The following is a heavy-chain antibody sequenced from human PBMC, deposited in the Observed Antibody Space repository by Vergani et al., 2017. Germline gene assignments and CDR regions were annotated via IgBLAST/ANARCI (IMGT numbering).Heavy chain of an antibody. CDR1: GAAIKDFY. Sequence: QVQLQESGPGLVKPSETLSLTCTVSGAAIKDFYWSWFRQPPGKGLEWIGYVYYTGSTTYNPSLKSRVTISVDTSNNQFSLRMTSVTAADTAVYYCARDPSYYYGSGSYYTGYWGQGTLVTVSS. J-gene: IGHJ4*02. CDR2: VYYTGST. CDR3: ARDPSYYYGSGSYYTGY. D-gene: IGHD3-10*01. V-gene: IGHV4-59*12.